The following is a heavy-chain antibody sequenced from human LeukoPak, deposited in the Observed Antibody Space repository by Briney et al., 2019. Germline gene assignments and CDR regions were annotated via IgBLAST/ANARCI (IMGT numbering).Heavy chain of an antibody. CDR2: ISGSGGST. Sequence: PGGSLRLSCAASGFTFSSYAMSWVRQAPGKGLEWVSAISGSGGSTYYADSVKGRFTISRDNSKNTLYLQMNSLRAEDTAVYYCAKVYYDFWSGYSPFDYWGQGTLVTVSS. CDR1: GFTFSSYA. CDR3: AKVYYDFWSGYSPFDY. J-gene: IGHJ4*02. V-gene: IGHV3-23*01. D-gene: IGHD3-3*01.